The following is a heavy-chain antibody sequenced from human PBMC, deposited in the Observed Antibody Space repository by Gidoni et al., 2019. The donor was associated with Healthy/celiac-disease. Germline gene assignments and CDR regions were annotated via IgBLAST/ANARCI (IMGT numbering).Heavy chain of an antibody. CDR1: GFTCRSYA. CDR3: ARAGEGDWFDP. V-gene: IGHV3-30-3*01. CDR2: ISNDGGNK. Sequence: QVQLLASGGGVVQPGRSLRLTCAASGFTCRSYARNWVRQAPGKGLEWVAFISNDGGNKYYADSVKGRFTISRDNSKNKLYLQMNSLRAGDTAGYDCARAGEGDWFDPWGQGTLVTVSA. J-gene: IGHJ5*02.